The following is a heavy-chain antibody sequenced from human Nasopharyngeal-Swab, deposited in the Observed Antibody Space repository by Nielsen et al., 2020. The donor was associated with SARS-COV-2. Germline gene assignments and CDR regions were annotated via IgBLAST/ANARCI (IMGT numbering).Heavy chain of an antibody. CDR3: AREVVTARYYGMDV. J-gene: IGHJ6*02. CDR1: GFTFCSYW. CDR2: INSDGSST. D-gene: IGHD2-21*02. Sequence: GESLKISCAASGFTFCSYWMHWVRQAPGKGLVWVSRINSDGSSTSYADSVKGRFTISRDNAKNTLYLQMNSLRAEDTAVYYCAREVVTARYYGMDVWGQGTTVTVSS. V-gene: IGHV3-74*01.